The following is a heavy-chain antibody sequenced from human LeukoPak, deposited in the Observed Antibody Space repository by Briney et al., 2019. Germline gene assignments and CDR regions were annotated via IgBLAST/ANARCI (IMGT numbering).Heavy chain of an antibody. CDR3: ASFRDTDN. V-gene: IGHV3-74*01. D-gene: IGHD2-21*01. CDR1: GLTFSHVW. CDR2: INTAGST. J-gene: IGHJ3*01. Sequence: GGSLRLSCEVSGLTFSHVWMHWVRQAPGQGLVWVSRINTAGSTVYADPVKGRFTISRDNAKNMVYLQMNSLRAEDTAVYYCASFRDTDNWGRGTMVTVSS.